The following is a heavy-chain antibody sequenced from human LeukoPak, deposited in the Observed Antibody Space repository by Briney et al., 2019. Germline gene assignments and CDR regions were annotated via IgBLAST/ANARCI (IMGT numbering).Heavy chain of an antibody. CDR2: ISGSGGST. CDR1: GFTFSSYA. Sequence: AGGSLRLSCAAPGFTFSSYAMSWVRQAPGKGLEWVSAISGSGGSTYYADSVKGRFTISRDNSKNTLYLQMNSLRAEDTAVYYCAKDVAAAAGSAAFDIWGQGTMVTVSS. CDR3: AKDVAAAAGSAAFDI. V-gene: IGHV3-23*01. J-gene: IGHJ3*02. D-gene: IGHD6-13*01.